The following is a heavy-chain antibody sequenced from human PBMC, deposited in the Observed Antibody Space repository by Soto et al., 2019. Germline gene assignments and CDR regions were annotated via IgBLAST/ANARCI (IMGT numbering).Heavy chain of an antibody. CDR1: GGSISSSNW. J-gene: IGHJ4*02. Sequence: QVQLQESGPGLVKPSGTLSLTCAVSGGSISSSNWWSWVRQSPGKGLEWIGEIHHSGSTNYNPSLESRVTISVAKSKNQFSLKLSSVTAADTAVYYCASTYYSDSSGYYSLGDWGQGTPVTVSS. CDR2: IHHSGST. D-gene: IGHD3-22*01. V-gene: IGHV4-4*02. CDR3: ASTYYSDSSGYYSLGD.